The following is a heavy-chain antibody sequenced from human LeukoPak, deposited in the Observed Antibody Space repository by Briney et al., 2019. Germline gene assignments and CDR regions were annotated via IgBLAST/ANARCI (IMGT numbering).Heavy chain of an antibody. CDR1: GYTFTSYY. Sequence: ASVKVSCKASGYTFTSYYMHWVRQAPGQGLEWMGIINPSGGSTSYAQKFQGRVTITADKSTSTAYMELSSLRSEDTAVYYCASKISVSEYYFDYWGQGTLVTVSS. V-gene: IGHV1-46*01. J-gene: IGHJ4*02. CDR2: INPSGGST. CDR3: ASKISVSEYYFDY.